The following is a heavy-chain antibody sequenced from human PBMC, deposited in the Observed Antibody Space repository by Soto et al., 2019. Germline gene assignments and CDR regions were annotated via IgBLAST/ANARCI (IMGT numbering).Heavy chain of an antibody. V-gene: IGHV4-4*07. D-gene: IGHD3-3*01. Sequence: SETLSLTCTVSDGSISTYFCNWIRQPAGKGLEWIGRIDNSGNTSYNPSLKSRVTMSADTSRNQFSLKLNSVTAADTAVYYCARGGQDFWSGPFDYWGQGALVTVSS. CDR1: DGSISTYF. CDR3: ARGGQDFWSGPFDY. J-gene: IGHJ4*02. CDR2: IDNSGNT.